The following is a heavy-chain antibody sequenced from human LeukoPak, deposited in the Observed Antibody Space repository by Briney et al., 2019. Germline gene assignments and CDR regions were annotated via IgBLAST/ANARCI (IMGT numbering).Heavy chain of an antibody. V-gene: IGHV3-48*03. CDR3: ARGYYDILTGYAFDI. CDR2: ISSSGSTI. Sequence: PGGSLRLSCAASGFTFSSYEMSWIRQAPGKGLEWVSYISSSGSTIYYADSVKGRFTISRDNAKNSLYLQMNSLRAEDTAVYYCARGYYDILTGYAFDIWGQGTMVTVSS. D-gene: IGHD3-9*01. J-gene: IGHJ3*02. CDR1: GFTFSSYE.